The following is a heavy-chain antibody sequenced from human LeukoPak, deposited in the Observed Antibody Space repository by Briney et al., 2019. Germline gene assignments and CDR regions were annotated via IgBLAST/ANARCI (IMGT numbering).Heavy chain of an antibody. Sequence: SETLSLTCTVSGGSISSGSYYWSWIRQPPGKGLEWIGEINHSGSTNYNPSLKSRVTISVDTSKNQFSLKLSSVTAADTAVYYCARRWLRLRWFYFDYWGQGTLVTVSS. V-gene: IGHV4-39*07. CDR1: GGSISSGSYY. CDR2: INHSGST. D-gene: IGHD5-12*01. J-gene: IGHJ4*02. CDR3: ARRWLRLRWFYFDY.